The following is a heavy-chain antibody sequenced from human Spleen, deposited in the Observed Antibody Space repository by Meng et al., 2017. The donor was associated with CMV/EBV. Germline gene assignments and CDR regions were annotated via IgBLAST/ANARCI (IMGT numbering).Heavy chain of an antibody. J-gene: IGHJ6*02. CDR1: GYTFTSYY. CDR2: INPSGGYT. Sequence: ASVKVSCKASGYTFTSYYMHWVRQAPGQGLEWMGIINPSGGYTSYAQKFQGRATMTRDTSTSTVYMELSSLRSEDTAVYYCARDKGPDCSSTTCYIVRGSPHYGMDVWGQGTTVTVSS. D-gene: IGHD2-2*02. CDR3: ARDKGPDCSSTTCYIVRGSPHYGMDV. V-gene: IGHV1-46*01.